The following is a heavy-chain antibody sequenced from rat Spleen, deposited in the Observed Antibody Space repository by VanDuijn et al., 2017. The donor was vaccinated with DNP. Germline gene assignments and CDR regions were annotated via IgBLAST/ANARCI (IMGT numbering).Heavy chain of an antibody. CDR2: IATGGSA. CDR1: GFSLTSHH. V-gene: IGHV2-30*01. J-gene: IGHJ3*01. Sequence: QVQLKESGPGLVQSSQTLSLACTVSGFSLTSHHMHWVRQPSGGGLQWIGLIATGGSAEYNSALKSRLSISRDTSKSQVFLKMNSLQTEDTAIYFCTREVAPFAYWGQGTLVTVSS. CDR3: TREVAPFAY.